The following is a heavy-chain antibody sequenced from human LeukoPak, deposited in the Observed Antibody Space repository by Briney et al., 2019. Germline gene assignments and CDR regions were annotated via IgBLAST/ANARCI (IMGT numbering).Heavy chain of an antibody. CDR1: GGSISSSSYY. CDR3: AGGSYRDAFDI. J-gene: IGHJ3*02. V-gene: IGHV4-61*05. D-gene: IGHD1-26*01. CDR2: IYYSGST. Sequence: SETLSLTCTVSGGSISSSSYYWGWIRQPPGKGLEWIGDIYYSGSTNYNPSLKSRVTISVDTPKNQFSLKLSSVTAADTAVYYCAGGSYRDAFDIWGQGTMVTVSS.